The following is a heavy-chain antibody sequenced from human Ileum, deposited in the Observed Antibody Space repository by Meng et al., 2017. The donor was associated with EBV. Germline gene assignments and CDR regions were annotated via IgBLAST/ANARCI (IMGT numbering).Heavy chain of an antibody. CDR1: GGSIISSKW. CDR2: IYHHGTT. CDR3: ARLDSSGYYFGGWFDP. V-gene: IGHV4-4*02. Sequence: GHLQESGPGLVKPSGTVSLTCAVSGGSIISSKWWSWVRQSPGTGLEWIGEIYHHGTTNYNPSLKSRVTISVDTSKNKFFLNLTSLTAADTAVYYCARLDSSGYYFGGWFDPWGQGILVTVSS. D-gene: IGHD3-22*01. J-gene: IGHJ5*02.